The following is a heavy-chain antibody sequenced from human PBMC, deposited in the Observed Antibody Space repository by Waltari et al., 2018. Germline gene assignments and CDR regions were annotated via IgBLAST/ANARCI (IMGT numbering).Heavy chain of an antibody. D-gene: IGHD3-3*01. J-gene: IGHJ3*01. Sequence: VQLVESGGDVVQPGRSLRLSCSTSGFTLNNYGMHWVRQAPGKGLEWVAVIRNDGSDKFYADSVKGRFSISRDNSKNTLYLQMNSLRVEDTAFYYCARAEEGVVIALGAFDVWGQGTKVTVSS. CDR2: IRNDGSDK. V-gene: IGHV3-33*01. CDR1: GFTLNNYG. CDR3: ARAEEGVVIALGAFDV.